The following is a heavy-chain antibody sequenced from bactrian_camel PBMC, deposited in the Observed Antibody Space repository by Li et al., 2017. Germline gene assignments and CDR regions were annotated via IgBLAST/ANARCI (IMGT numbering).Heavy chain of an antibody. J-gene: IGHJ4*01. CDR2: IASDGST. V-gene: IGHV3S53*01. Sequence: QLVESGGGSVQAGGSLTLSCVASGYNIDSNCMGWFRQAPGKEREGVASIASDGSTNYADSVKGRFTISRDNAKNTLYLKLNSLRTEDTAMHYCAGSTTSYSPVFGQGTQVTVS. D-gene: IGHD5*01. CDR1: GYNIDSNC.